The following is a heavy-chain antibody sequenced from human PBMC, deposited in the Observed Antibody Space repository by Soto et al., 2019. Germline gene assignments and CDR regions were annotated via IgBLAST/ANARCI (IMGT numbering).Heavy chain of an antibody. CDR2: IIPIFGTA. CDR1: GGTFSSYA. J-gene: IGHJ4*02. CDR3: AYTYSSSWPALLQLDY. V-gene: IGHV1-69*06. Sequence: QVQLVQSGAEVKKPGSSVKVSCKASGGTFSSYAISWVRQAPGQGLEWMGGIIPIFGTANYAQKCQGRVTITADKSTSSAYMELSSLRSEDTAVYYCAYTYSSSWPALLQLDYWGQGTLVTVSS. D-gene: IGHD6-13*01.